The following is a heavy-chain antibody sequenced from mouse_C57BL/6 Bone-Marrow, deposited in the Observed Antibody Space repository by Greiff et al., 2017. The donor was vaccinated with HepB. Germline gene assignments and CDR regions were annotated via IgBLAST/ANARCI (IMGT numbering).Heavy chain of an antibody. CDR3: AREGITTVVATPFYWYFDV. V-gene: IGHV1-55*01. J-gene: IGHJ1*03. CDR1: GYTFTSYW. CDR2: IYPGSGST. D-gene: IGHD1-1*01. Sequence: QVQLQQPGAELVKPGASVKMSCKASGYTFTSYWITWVKQRPGQGLEWIGDIYPGSGSTNYNEKFKSKATLTVDTSSSTAYMQLSSLTSEDSAVYYCAREGITTVVATPFYWYFDVWGTGTTVTVSS.